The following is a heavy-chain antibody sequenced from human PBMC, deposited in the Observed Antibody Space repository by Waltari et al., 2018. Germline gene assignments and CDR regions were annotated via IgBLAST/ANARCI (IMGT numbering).Heavy chain of an antibody. Sequence: QVQLVQSGAEVKKPGASVKVSCKASGYTFTGYYMHWVRQAPGQGLEWMGRINPNSGGTNYAQKFQGRVTMTRDTSISTAYMELSRLRSDDTAVYYCARSAPTYDMLTGNFDYWGQGTLVTVSS. CDR1: GYTFTGYY. D-gene: IGHD3-9*01. CDR3: ARSAPTYDMLTGNFDY. J-gene: IGHJ4*02. CDR2: INPNSGGT. V-gene: IGHV1-2*06.